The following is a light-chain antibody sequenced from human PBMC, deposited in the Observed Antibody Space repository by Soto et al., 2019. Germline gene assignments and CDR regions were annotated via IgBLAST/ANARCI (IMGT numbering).Light chain of an antibody. CDR2: EVS. Sequence: QCALTQPASVSGSPGQSITISCTGTSSDVGSYNLVSWYQQHPGKAPKLMIYEVSKRPSGVSNRFSGSKSGNTASLTIPGLQAEDDADYYCCSYAGSSTVVFGVGTKVTV. CDR3: CSYAGSSTVV. CDR1: SSDVGSYNL. J-gene: IGLJ2*01. V-gene: IGLV2-23*02.